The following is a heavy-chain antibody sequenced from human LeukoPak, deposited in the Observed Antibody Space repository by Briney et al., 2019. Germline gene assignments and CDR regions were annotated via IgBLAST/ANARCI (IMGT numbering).Heavy chain of an antibody. D-gene: IGHD6-19*01. Sequence: SETLSLTCTVSGYSISSGYYWSWIRQPAGKGLEWIGRIYISGSTNYNPSLKSRVTMSVDTSKNQFSLKLSSVTAADTAVYYCAREKSSGWVSYFDYWGQGTLVTVSS. J-gene: IGHJ4*02. V-gene: IGHV4-4*07. CDR2: IYISGST. CDR3: AREKSSGWVSYFDY. CDR1: GYSISSGYY.